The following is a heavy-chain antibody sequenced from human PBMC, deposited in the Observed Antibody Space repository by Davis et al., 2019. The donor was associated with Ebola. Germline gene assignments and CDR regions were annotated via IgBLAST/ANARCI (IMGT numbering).Heavy chain of an antibody. CDR3: ARSHGGYNLAYFDY. V-gene: IGHV3-11*06. Sequence: GESLKISCAASGFTFSDYYMSWIRQTPRKGLEWVSYISSSSSYTNYADSVKGRFTISRDNAKNSLYLQMNSLRAEETAVYYCARSHGGYNLAYFDYWGQGTLVTVSS. CDR2: ISSSSSYT. D-gene: IGHD5-24*01. J-gene: IGHJ4*02. CDR1: GFTFSDYY.